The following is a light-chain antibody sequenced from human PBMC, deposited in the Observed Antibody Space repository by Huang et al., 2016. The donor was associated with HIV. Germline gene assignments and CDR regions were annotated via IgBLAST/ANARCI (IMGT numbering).Light chain of an antibody. CDR3: QQYSSWRT. J-gene: IGKJ1*01. V-gene: IGKV1-5*03. CDR2: KAS. CDR1: HTITNW. Sequence: QSPSTLSASVGDTVTITCRASHTITNWLAWYQQKPGKSPKLLNDKASTLETGVPSRFSGSGSGAEFTLTINSMQPDDFATYYCQQYSSWRTFGQGTKVE.